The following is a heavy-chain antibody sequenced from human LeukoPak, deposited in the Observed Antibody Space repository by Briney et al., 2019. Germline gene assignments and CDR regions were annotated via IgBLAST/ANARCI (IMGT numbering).Heavy chain of an antibody. V-gene: IGHV3-21*01. CDR2: ISSSSSYI. D-gene: IGHD3-9*01. Sequence: KAGGSLRLSCAASGFTFSSYSMNWVRQAPGKGLEWVSSISSSSSYIYYADSVKGRFTISRDNAKNLLYLQMNSLRAEDTAVYYCARDGFTIRLDVWGQGTTVTVSS. J-gene: IGHJ6*02. CDR1: GFTFSSYS. CDR3: ARDGFTIRLDV.